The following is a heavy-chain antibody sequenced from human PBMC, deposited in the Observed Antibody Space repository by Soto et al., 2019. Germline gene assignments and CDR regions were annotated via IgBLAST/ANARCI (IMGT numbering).Heavy chain of an antibody. CDR3: ARVSRLGYCSSTSCPYYFDY. J-gene: IGHJ4*02. V-gene: IGHV4-34*01. CDR2: INHSGST. D-gene: IGHD2-2*01. CDR1: GGSFSGYY. Sequence: SETLSLTCAVYGGSFSGYYWSWIRQPPGKGLEWIGEINHSGSTNYNPSLKSRVTISVDTSKNQFSLKLSSVTAADTAVYYCARVSRLGYCSSTSCPYYFDYWGQGTLVTSPQ.